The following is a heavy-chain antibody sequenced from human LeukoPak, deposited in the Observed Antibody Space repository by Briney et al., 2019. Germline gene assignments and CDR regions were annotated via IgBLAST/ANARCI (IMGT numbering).Heavy chain of an antibody. Sequence: PGGSLRLSCAASGFTFSDYYMSWIRQAPGKGLEWVSYISSSSYTNYADSVKGRFTISRDNAKNSLYLQMNSLRAEDTAVYYCARRYYESSGRSHFFDYWGQGTLVTVSS. CDR2: ISSSSYT. CDR3: ARRYYESSGRSHFFDY. J-gene: IGHJ4*02. CDR1: GFTFSDYY. V-gene: IGHV3-11*03. D-gene: IGHD3-22*01.